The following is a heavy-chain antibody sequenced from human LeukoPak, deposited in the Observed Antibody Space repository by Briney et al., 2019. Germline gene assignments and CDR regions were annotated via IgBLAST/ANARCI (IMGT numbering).Heavy chain of an antibody. Sequence: ASVKVSCKTSGYTFMNYGINWVRQAPGKGLEWMGWISSYTVNKTSAQKFQGRVTLTRDTSTNTVSLELRRLTFDDTAVYYCARGHHDIGTTGTFDVWGQGTRVIVSS. D-gene: IGHD1/OR15-1a*01. CDR3: ARGHHDIGTTGTFDV. J-gene: IGHJ3*01. CDR1: GYTFMNYG. V-gene: IGHV1-18*01. CDR2: ISSYTVNK.